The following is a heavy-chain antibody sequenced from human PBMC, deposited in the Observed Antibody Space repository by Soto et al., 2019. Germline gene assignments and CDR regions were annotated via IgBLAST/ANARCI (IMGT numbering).Heavy chain of an antibody. J-gene: IGHJ4*02. V-gene: IGHV1-8*01. D-gene: IGHD4-4*01. CDR1: GYTFTSYD. Sequence: ASVKVSCKASGYTFTSYDINWVRQATGQGLEWMGWMNPNSGNTGYAQKFQGRVTMTRNTSISTAYMELSSLRSEDTAVYYCARVQTLQFQRTGIQFDYWGQGTLVTVSS. CDR2: MNPNSGNT. CDR3: ARVQTLQFQRTGIQFDY.